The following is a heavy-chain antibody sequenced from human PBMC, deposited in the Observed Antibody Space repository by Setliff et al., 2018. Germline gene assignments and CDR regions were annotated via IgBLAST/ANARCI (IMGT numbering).Heavy chain of an antibody. CDR1: AYSIRSDYY. V-gene: IGHV4-38-2*01. CDR2: IYQSGST. Sequence: ETLSLTCAVSAYSIRSDYYWGWIRQPPGKGLEWIGSIYQSGSTNYNPSLKSRVTISMDTSKNQFSPKLSSVTAADTAVYYCARVRWSQFRDAFDIWGQGTMVTVSS. CDR3: ARVRWSQFRDAFDI. J-gene: IGHJ3*02. D-gene: IGHD2-21*01.